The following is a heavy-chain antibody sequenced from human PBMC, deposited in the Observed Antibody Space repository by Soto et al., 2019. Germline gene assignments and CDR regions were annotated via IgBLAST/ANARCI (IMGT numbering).Heavy chain of an antibody. CDR3: ARVDPRGVAVVRDY. V-gene: IGHV1-18*01. CDR1: GNSFASHG. J-gene: IGHJ4*02. Sequence: ASVKVSCKASGNSFASHGFSWVRQAPGQGLEWMGWISGFNGQTNYALKFQGRVTLTTDASTSTAYMELRSLRSDDTAVYFCARVDPRGVAVVRDYWGQGTLVTVSS. D-gene: IGHD3-10*01. CDR2: ISGFNGQT.